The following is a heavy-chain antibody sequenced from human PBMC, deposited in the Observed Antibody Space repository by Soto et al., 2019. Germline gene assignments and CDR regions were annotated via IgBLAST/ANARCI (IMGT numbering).Heavy chain of an antibody. V-gene: IGHV4-59*01. CDR3: ARRYGASFDY. CDR1: GGSISSYY. Sequence: LSLTCTVSGGSISSYYWSWIRQPPGKGLEWIGYIYYSGSTNYNPSLKSRVAISVDTSKNQFSLKLSSVTAADTAVYYCARRYGASFDYWGQGTLVTVSS. CDR2: IYYSGST. J-gene: IGHJ4*02. D-gene: IGHD4-17*01.